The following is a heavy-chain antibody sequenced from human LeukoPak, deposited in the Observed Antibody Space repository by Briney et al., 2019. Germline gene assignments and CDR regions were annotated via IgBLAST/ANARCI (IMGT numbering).Heavy chain of an antibody. CDR1: GYTFTSYY. V-gene: IGHV1-2*06. D-gene: IGHD5-24*01. CDR3: ARELVATINY. J-gene: IGHJ4*02. CDR2: INPNSGGT. Sequence: ASVKVSCKASGYTFTSYYMHWVRQAPGQGLEWMGRINPNSGGTNYAQKFQGRVTMTRDTSISTAYMEQSRLRSDDTAVYYCARELVATINYWGQGALVTVSS.